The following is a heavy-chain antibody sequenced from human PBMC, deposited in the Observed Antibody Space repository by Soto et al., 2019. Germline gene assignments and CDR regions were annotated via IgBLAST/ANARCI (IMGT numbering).Heavy chain of an antibody. CDR3: ARDPGSDSLDV. Sequence: PGGSLRLSCAASGFTFISYWMSWVRQAPGKGLEWVANIKQDGSEKYYVDSVKGRFTISRDNAKNSLYLQMNSLRAEDTAVYYCARDPGSDSLDVWGQGTTVTVSS. CDR2: IKQDGSEK. D-gene: IGHD3-10*01. J-gene: IGHJ6*02. CDR1: GFTFISYW. V-gene: IGHV3-7*03.